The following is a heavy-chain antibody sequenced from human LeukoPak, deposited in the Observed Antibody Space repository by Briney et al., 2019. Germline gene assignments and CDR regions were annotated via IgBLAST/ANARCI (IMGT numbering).Heavy chain of an antibody. V-gene: IGHV3-48*01. CDR3: ARSRGAWRDDSSGYHDGGAVDI. CDR2: ITSSSDTI. D-gene: IGHD3-22*01. J-gene: IGHJ3*02. CDR1: GFTFKSYS. Sequence: PGGSLRLSCAASGFTFKSYSMNWVRQDPGEGLEWISYITSSSDTIYYAGFVRGRFTISRDNAKSSLYLQMNSPRAEDTAVYFCARSRGAWRDDSSGYHDGGAVDIWGQGTMVTVSS.